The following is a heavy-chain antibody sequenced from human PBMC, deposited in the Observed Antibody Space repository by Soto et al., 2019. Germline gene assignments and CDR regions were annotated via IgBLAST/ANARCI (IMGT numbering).Heavy chain of an antibody. Sequence: SETLSLTCSVSGASISSFNWNWVRQPAGKGPEWVGRLNIAGTTNYNPSLKSRITMSMDTSKNQNSLHLRSVTAADTAIYYCARDRGEYTSSWFWYFSHWGHGTLVTVSS. CDR3: ARDRGEYTSSWFWYFSH. V-gene: IGHV4-4*07. CDR1: GASISSFN. D-gene: IGHD6-13*01. CDR2: LNIAGTT. J-gene: IGHJ2*01.